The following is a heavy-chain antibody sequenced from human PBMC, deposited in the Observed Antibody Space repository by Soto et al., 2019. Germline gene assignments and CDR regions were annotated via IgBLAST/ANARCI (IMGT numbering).Heavy chain of an antibody. CDR2: INPSGGST. V-gene: IGHV1-46*03. CDR1: GYTFTSYG. D-gene: IGHD3-9*01. CDR3: ARDRAFLAYYDILTGYSAFDY. J-gene: IGHJ4*02. Sequence: ASVKVSCKASGYTFTSYGISWVRQAPGQGLEWMGIINPSGGSTSYAQKFQGRVTMTRDTSTSTVYMELSSLRSEDTAVYYCARDRAFLAYYDILTGYSAFDYWGQGTLVTVSS.